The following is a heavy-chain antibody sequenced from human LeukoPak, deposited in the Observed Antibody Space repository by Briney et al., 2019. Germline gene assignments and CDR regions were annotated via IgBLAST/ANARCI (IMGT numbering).Heavy chain of an antibody. J-gene: IGHJ6*02. CDR2: MNPNSGNT. CDR1: GYTFTSYD. CDR3: ARDPLEVITSQSTNLYGMDV. D-gene: IGHD3-22*01. Sequence: ASVKVSCKASGYTFTSYDINWVRQATGQGLEWMGWMNPNSGNTGYAQKFQGRVTMTRDTSTSTVYMELSSLRSDDTAVYYCARDPLEVITSQSTNLYGMDVWGQGTTVTVSS. V-gene: IGHV1-8*01.